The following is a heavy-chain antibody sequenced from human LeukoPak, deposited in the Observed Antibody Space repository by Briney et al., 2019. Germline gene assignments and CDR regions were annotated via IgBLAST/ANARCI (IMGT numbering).Heavy chain of an antibody. D-gene: IGHD3-3*01. J-gene: IGHJ6*02. CDR3: ARDKGWSGYYRTSNYYYYGMDV. CDR2: ITYDGSNK. V-gene: IGHV3-30-3*01. CDR1: GFTFSSYA. Sequence: PGGSLRLSCAASGFTFSSYAMHWVRQAPGKGLEWVADITYDGSNKYYADSVKGRFTISRDNSKNTLYLQMNSLRAEDTAVYYCARDKGWSGYYRTSNYYYYGMDVWGQGTTVTVSS.